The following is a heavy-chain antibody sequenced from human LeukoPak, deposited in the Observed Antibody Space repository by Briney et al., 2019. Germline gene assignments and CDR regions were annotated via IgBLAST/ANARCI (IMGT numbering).Heavy chain of an antibody. V-gene: IGHV4-61*01. CDR1: GGSISSGSYY. D-gene: IGHD6-13*01. CDR3: ARGFYSTSQYYYMDV. Sequence: PSQTLSLTCTVSGGSISSGSYYWSWIRQPPGKGLEWIGYIYYSGSTNYNPSLKSRVTISVDTSKNQFSLKLSSVTAADTAVYYCARGFYSTSQYYYMDVWGKGTTVTVSS. CDR2: IYYSGST. J-gene: IGHJ6*03.